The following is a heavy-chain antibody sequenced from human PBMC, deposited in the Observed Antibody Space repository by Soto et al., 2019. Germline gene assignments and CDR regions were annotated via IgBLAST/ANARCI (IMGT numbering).Heavy chain of an antibody. CDR2: ISGSGGST. CDR1: GFIFSSYA. CDR3: AKVGGIAAAGSYYFDY. Sequence: EVQLLESGGGLVQPGGSLRLSCAASGFIFSSYAMSWVRQAPGKGLEWVSAISGSGGSTYYADSVKGRFTISRDNSKNTLYLQMNSLRAEDTAVYYCAKVGGIAAAGSYYFDYWGQGTLVTVSS. V-gene: IGHV3-23*01. D-gene: IGHD6-13*01. J-gene: IGHJ4*02.